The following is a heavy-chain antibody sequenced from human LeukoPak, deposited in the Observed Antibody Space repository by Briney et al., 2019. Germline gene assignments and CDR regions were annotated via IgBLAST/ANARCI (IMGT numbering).Heavy chain of an antibody. D-gene: IGHD3-3*01. J-gene: IGHJ4*02. CDR3: AREGITIFGVVIGYYFDY. CDR2: IIPIFGTA. CDR1: GGTFSSYA. V-gene: IGHV1-69*01. Sequence: GSSVKVSCKASGGTFSSYAISWVRQAPGQGLEWMGGIIPIFGTANYAQKFQGRVTITADESTSTAYMELSSLRSEDTAVYYCAREGITIFGVVIGYYFDYWGQGTLVTVSS.